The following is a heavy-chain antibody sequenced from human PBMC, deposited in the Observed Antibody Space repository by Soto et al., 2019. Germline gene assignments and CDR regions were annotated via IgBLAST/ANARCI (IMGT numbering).Heavy chain of an antibody. CDR2: IKQDGSEK. J-gene: IGHJ6*02. D-gene: IGHD4-17*01. CDR3: ARVDAYVDGDSGLDV. CDR1: GSTFSNYW. Sequence: GGSLRLSCAASGSTFSNYWMSWVRQAPGKGLEWVAHIKQDGSEKHYVDSVRGRFTMSRDNAKNSVYLQMHSLRHNDTAVYYCARVDAYVDGDSGLDVWGQGTAVTVSS. V-gene: IGHV3-7*01.